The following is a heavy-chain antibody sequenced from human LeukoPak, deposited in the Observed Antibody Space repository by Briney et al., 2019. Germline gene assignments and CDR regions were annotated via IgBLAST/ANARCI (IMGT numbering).Heavy chain of an antibody. J-gene: IGHJ3*02. CDR3: AKAEPTIAVAGREFDI. CDR2: NNPNSGGT. CDR1: GYTFTGYY. V-gene: IGHV1-2*02. Sequence: ASVKVSCKASGYTFTGYYIHWVRQAPGQGLEWMGWNNPNSGGTNFAQKFQGRVTMTRDTSISTAYMELSRLRSDDTAVYYCAKAEPTIAVAGREFDIWGQGAMVTVSS. D-gene: IGHD6-19*01.